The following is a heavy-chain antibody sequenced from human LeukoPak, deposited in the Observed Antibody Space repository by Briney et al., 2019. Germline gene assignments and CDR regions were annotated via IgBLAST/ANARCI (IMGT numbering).Heavy chain of an antibody. CDR1: GFTVSTYA. D-gene: IGHD6-13*01. CDR3: AREQSGTRCWYTVDY. J-gene: IGHJ4*02. V-gene: IGHV3-23*01. CDR2: IRPDGDRT. Sequence: GGSLRLSCAAAGFTVSTYAITWVRQGPGKGLEWVPAIRPDGDRTYYANSVRGRFTISRDNSKDTVYLQINGLRVEDTAVYYCAREQSGTRCWYTVDYWGQGTLVTVSS.